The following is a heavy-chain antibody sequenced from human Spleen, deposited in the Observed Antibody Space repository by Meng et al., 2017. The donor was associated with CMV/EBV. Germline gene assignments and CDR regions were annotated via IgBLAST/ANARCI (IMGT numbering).Heavy chain of an antibody. CDR1: GFTFSPKS. J-gene: IGHJ4*02. CDR2: ISSGSSYI. Sequence: SRGSLVTPGGPLRLHCAAFGFTFSPKSMNWVRQAPGKGLEWVSSISSGSSYISYADSVKGRFTISRDDAKNSLYLQMNSLRVEDTAVYYCARDLQLGGQGTLVTVSS. D-gene: IGHD6-13*01. V-gene: IGHV3-21*01. CDR3: ARDLQL.